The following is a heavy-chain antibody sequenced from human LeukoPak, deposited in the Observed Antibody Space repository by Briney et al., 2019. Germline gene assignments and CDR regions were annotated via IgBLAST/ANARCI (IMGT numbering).Heavy chain of an antibody. Sequence: GRSLRLSCAASGFTFSSYGMHWVRQAPGKGLEWVAVIWYDGSNKYYADSVKGRFTISRDNSKNTLYLQMNSLRAEDTAVYYCAREIEAGPADYWGQGTLVTVSS. CDR2: IWYDGSNK. J-gene: IGHJ4*02. CDR3: AREIEAGPADY. CDR1: GFTFSSYG. V-gene: IGHV3-33*01. D-gene: IGHD3-22*01.